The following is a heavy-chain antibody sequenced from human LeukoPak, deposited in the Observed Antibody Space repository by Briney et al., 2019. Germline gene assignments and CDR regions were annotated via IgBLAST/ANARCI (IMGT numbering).Heavy chain of an antibody. V-gene: IGHV3-48*04. CDR2: ISSSSSTT. J-gene: IGHJ4*02. CDR3: ARVERGSGSLIDY. CDR1: GFIFSGYS. Sequence: GGSLRLSCAASGFIFSGYSMNWVRQAPGKGLEWLSYISSSSSTTLYADSVKGRFTIFRDNGKNSLYLQMNSLRAEDTAVYYCARVERGSGSLIDYWGQGTLVTVSS. D-gene: IGHD3-10*01.